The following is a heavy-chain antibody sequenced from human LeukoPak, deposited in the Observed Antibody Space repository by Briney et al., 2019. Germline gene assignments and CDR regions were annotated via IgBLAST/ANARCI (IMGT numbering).Heavy chain of an antibody. Sequence: SVKVSCKASGGTFSSYAISWARQAPGQGLEWMGGIIPIFGTANYAQKFQGRVTITADESTSTAYMELSSLRSEDTAVYYCASSGIAVAGTFDYWGQGTLVTVSS. J-gene: IGHJ4*02. CDR3: ASSGIAVAGTFDY. V-gene: IGHV1-69*01. CDR2: IIPIFGTA. CDR1: GGTFSSYA. D-gene: IGHD6-19*01.